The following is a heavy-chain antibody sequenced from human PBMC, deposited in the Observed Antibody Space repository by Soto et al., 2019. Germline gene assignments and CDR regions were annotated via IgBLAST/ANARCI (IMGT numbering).Heavy chain of an antibody. J-gene: IGHJ4*02. CDR2: IWHDGSHK. CDR1: GFTFSSYG. CDR3: ARMGSAHYDILTGSSPPVAD. D-gene: IGHD3-9*01. Sequence: QVQLVESGGGVVQPGGSLRLSCVASGFTFSSYGMHWVRQAPGKGLEWVAVIWHDGSHKQCADSVKGRFTISRDNSKNTLYLEMNSLRAEDKAVYYCARMGSAHYDILTGSSPPVADWGQGTLVTVSS. V-gene: IGHV3-33*01.